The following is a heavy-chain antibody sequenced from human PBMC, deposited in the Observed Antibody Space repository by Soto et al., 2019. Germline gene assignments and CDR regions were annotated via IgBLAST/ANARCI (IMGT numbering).Heavy chain of an antibody. CDR1: GFTFNNAW. Sequence: EVQVVESGGGLVEPGGSLRLSCAASGFTFNNAWMTWVRQAPGKGLEWVGRIKSKTDGGTTAYAAPVKGRFTISRDDSKNTLYLQMNSLKTEDTSVYYCTTYKVDTTMSKDYYYMDVWGKGTTVTVSS. V-gene: IGHV3-15*01. CDR3: TTYKVDTTMSKDYYYMDV. J-gene: IGHJ6*03. D-gene: IGHD5-18*01. CDR2: IKSKTDGGTT.